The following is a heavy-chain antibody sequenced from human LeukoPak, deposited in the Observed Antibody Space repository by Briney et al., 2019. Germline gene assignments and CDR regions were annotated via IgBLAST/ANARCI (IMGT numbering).Heavy chain of an antibody. Sequence: PSETLSLTCSVSGGSVTSYYWNWVRQTPGKGLEWIGYISNSETTDYGPSFKSRVTMSLDTSKNQFSLKLSSVTAADTGVYYCARGYCSGERCPVFPSWGQGTLVTVSS. V-gene: IGHV4-59*02. D-gene: IGHD2-15*01. CDR2: ISNSETT. J-gene: IGHJ5*02. CDR3: ARGYCSGERCPVFPS. CDR1: GGSVTSYY.